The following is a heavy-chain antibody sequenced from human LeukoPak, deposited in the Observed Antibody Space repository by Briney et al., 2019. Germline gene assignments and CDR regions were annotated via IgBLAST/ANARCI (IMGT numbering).Heavy chain of an antibody. CDR2: IRQDGSEK. V-gene: IGHV3-7*01. CDR3: ARGYSSYYPDAFDI. D-gene: IGHD5-12*01. CDR1: GFSFGGYW. J-gene: IGHJ3*02. Sequence: GGSLSLSCAGSGFSFGGYWMSWVRQAPGKGLEWVANIRQDGSEKNYVDSVKGRFTISRDNAKSSLYLQMNSLRAEDTAVYYCARGYSSYYPDAFDIWGQGTMVTVSS.